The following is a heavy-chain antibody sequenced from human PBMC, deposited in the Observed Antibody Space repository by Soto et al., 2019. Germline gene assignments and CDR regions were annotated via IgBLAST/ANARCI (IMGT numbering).Heavy chain of an antibody. D-gene: IGHD3-3*01. CDR3: AKGRFLEWPMAD. Sequence: EVQLVESGGGLVQPGRSLRLACAASGFTFDDYAMHWVRQAPGKGLEWVSGISWNSDTIGYSESVKGRFTISRDNAKNSLYLQMNSLGPEDTALYYCAKGRFLEWPMADWGQGTLVTVSS. V-gene: IGHV3-9*01. J-gene: IGHJ4*02. CDR1: GFTFDDYA. CDR2: ISWNSDTI.